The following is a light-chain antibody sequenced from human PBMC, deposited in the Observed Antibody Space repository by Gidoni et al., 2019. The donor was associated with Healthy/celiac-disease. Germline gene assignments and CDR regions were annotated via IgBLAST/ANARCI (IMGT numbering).Light chain of an antibody. V-gene: IGLV2-23*01. CDR1: SSDVGSYNF. CDR3: CSYAGSSTYVV. CDR2: DGS. Sequence: QSALTQPAPVSGSTGQSITISCTGTSSDVGSYNFVSWYHQHPGKAPKLMIYDGSKRPSGVSHRFSGSKSGNTASLTISGLQADDEADYYCCSYAGSSTYVVFGGGTKLTVL. J-gene: IGLJ2*01.